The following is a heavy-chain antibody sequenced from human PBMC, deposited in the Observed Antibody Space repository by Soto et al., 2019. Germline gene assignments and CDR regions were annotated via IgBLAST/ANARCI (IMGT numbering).Heavy chain of an antibody. V-gene: IGHV1-18*01. D-gene: IGHD3-22*01. CDR2: ISAYNGNT. CDR1: GYTFTSYG. Sequence: ASVKVSCKASGYTFTSYGISWVRQAPGQGPEWMGWISAYNGNTNYAQKLQGRVTMTTDTSTSTAYMELRSLRSDDTAVYYCARALGYYYDSSGYYYFDYWCQGTLVTVSS. J-gene: IGHJ4*02. CDR3: ARALGYYYDSSGYYYFDY.